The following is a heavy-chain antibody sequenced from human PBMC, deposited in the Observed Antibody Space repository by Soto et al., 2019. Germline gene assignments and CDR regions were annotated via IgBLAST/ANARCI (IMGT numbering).Heavy chain of an antibody. CDR2: ISGPGGST. CDR1: GFIFSNYA. CDR3: ARDERITVAGTDT. V-gene: IGHV3-23*01. J-gene: IGHJ5*02. Sequence: GGSLRLSCEASGFIFSNYAMTWVRQAAGKGLEWVSSISGPGGSTYYADSVQGRFTISRDNSKNTLFPQMHSLRADDTALYFCARDERITVAGTDTWGQGSLVTVSS. D-gene: IGHD6-19*01.